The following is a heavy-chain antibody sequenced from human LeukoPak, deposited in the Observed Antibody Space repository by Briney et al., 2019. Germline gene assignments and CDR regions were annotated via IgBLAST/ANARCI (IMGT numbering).Heavy chain of an antibody. CDR1: GFTFSGFS. V-gene: IGHV3-23*01. D-gene: IGHD2-2*01. CDR2: ISSSTDPT. J-gene: IGHJ4*02. Sequence: GGSLRLSCVASGFTFSGFSMNWVRLAPGKGLELVSYISSSTDPTYYADSVKGRFTISRDNSKNTLYLQMNSLRAEDTAVYYCAKASIPTSCYDYWGQGTLVTVSS. CDR3: AKASIPTSCYDY.